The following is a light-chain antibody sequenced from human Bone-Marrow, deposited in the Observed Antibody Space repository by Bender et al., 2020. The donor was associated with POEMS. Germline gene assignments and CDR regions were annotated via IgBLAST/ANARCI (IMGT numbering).Light chain of an antibody. J-gene: IGLJ2*01. CDR3: QSYDDNLSFV. Sequence: QSVLTQPPSASATPGQRVTISCSGTSSNIGRYTVNWYQHLTGTAPRLLIFSNHQRASGVPDRFSASKSGTSASLAITGLQADDEANYYCQSYDDNLSFVFGGGTQLTVL. V-gene: IGLV1-44*01. CDR2: SNH. CDR1: SSNIGRYT.